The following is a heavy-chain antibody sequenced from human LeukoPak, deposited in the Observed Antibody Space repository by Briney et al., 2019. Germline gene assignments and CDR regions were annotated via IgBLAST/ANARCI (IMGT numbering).Heavy chain of an antibody. CDR2: ISYDGSNK. V-gene: IGHV3-30-3*02. CDR3: AKETGALGYYYGMDV. D-gene: IGHD7-27*01. Sequence: GGSLRLSCAASGFTFSSNAMHWVRQAPGKGLEWVALISYDGSNKYYADSVKGRFTISRDNSKNTLYLQMNSLRAEDTAVYYCAKETGALGYYYGMDVWGQGTTVTVSS. CDR1: GFTFSSNA. J-gene: IGHJ6*02.